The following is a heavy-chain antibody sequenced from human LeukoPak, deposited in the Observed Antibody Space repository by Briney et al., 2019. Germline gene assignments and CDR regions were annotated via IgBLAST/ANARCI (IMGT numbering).Heavy chain of an antibody. D-gene: IGHD3-10*01. CDR3: ARDRGSGIGNVPHAPFDY. CDR2: IIPIFGTA. V-gene: IGHV1-69*13. CDR1: GGTFSSYA. Sequence: EASVKVSCKASGGTFSSYAISWVRQAPGQGLEWMGGIIPIFGTANYAQKFQGRVTITADESTSTAYMELSSLRSEDTAVYYCARDRGSGIGNVPHAPFDYWGQGTLVTVSS. J-gene: IGHJ4*02.